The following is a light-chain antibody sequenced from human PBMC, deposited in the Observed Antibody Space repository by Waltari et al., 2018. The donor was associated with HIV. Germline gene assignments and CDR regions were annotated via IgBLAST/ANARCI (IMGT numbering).Light chain of an antibody. CDR3: CSYAASRSVV. CDR1: SSDIGTYNL. CDR2: EVT. J-gene: IGLJ2*01. V-gene: IGLV2-23*02. Sequence: QSALAQPTSVSDSPGQSLTISCTGTSSDIGTYNLVSWYQQHPGKVPKLIIYEVTKRPSGVSNRFSGSKSGNTASLTISGLQAEDEADYYCCSYAASRSVVFGGGTKLTVL.